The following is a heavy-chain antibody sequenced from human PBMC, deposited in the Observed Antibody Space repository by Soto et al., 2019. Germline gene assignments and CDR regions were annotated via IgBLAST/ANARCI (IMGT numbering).Heavy chain of an antibody. Sequence: SETLSLTCTVSGGSISSYFWSWVRQPPGKGLEYIGYIHYSGNTNYNPSLKSRVTISLDTSKNQFSLKLSSVTAADTAVYYCARHSGRGGEFDYWGQGTLVTSPQ. CDR2: IHYSGNT. V-gene: IGHV4-59*08. D-gene: IGHD2-15*01. J-gene: IGHJ4*02. CDR3: ARHSGRGGEFDY. CDR1: GGSISSYF.